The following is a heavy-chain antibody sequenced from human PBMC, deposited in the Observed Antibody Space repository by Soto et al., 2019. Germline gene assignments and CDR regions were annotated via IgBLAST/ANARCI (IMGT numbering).Heavy chain of an antibody. CDR3: AAPSGISTTRTYYYYYGMDV. CDR1: GYTFTSYY. J-gene: IGHJ6*02. D-gene: IGHD2-2*01. V-gene: IGHV1-46*01. Sequence: GASVKVSCKASGYTFTSYYMHCVRQAPGQGLEWMGIINPSGGSTSYAQKFQGRVTITRDMSTSTAYMELSSLRSEDTAVYYCAAPSGISTTRTYYYYYGMDVWGQGTTVTVSS. CDR2: INPSGGST.